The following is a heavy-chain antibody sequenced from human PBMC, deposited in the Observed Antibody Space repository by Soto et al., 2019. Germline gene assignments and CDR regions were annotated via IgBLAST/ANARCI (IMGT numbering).Heavy chain of an antibody. D-gene: IGHD1-1*01. J-gene: IGHJ4*02. CDR1: GGSISTVGHY. V-gene: IGHV4-31*03. Sequence: SETLSLTCSVSGGSISTVGHYWTWIRQPPGKGLEWIGSIYHTGSTYYSKSLRSRLTMSVDTSKSQFSLRLGSVTAADTAVYYCARATGTLRSRNCDYWGQGSLVTVSS. CDR3: ARATGTLRSRNCDY. CDR2: IYHTGST.